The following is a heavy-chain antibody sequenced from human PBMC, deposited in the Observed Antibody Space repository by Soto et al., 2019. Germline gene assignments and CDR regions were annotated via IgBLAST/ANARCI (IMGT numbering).Heavy chain of an antibody. D-gene: IGHD2-15*01. J-gene: IGHJ6*02. CDR3: ATDMVADAQDIYFSGMDG. CDR1: GGTFSSYA. Sequence: SVKVSCKASGGTFSSYAISWVRQAPGQGLEWMGGIIPIFGTANYAQKFQGRVTITADASTSTAYMELSSLRSEDTAVYYCATDMVADAQDIYFSGMDGWGQRNKVTGS. V-gene: IGHV1-69*13. CDR2: IIPIFGTA.